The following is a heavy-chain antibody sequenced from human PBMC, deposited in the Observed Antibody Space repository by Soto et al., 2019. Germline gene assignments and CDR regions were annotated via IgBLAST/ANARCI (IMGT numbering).Heavy chain of an antibody. J-gene: IGHJ6*03. CDR2: INWNGGST. CDR3: ARQVDSESGKMGHDYYYMDV. CDR1: GFTFDDYG. Sequence: GGSLRLSCAASGFTFDDYGMSWVRQAPGKGLEWVSGINWNGGSTGYADSVKGRFTISRDNAKNSLYLQMNSLRAEDTALYHCARQVDSESGKMGHDYYYMDVWGKGTTVNVSS. V-gene: IGHV3-20*01. D-gene: IGHD3-3*01.